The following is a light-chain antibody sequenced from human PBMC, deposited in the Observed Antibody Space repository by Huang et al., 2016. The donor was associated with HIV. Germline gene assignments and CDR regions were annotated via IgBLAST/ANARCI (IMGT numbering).Light chain of an antibody. CDR3: HQYYATGT. CDR1: QSLLYSSNNKNY. V-gene: IGKV4-1*01. Sequence: DIVMTQSPDSLAVSLGERATINCKSSQSLLYSSNNKNYLAWYQPKPGQPPKLLIYWGSTRESGVPDRFSGSGSETDFTLTISSLQAEDVAVYYCHQYYATGTFGQGTKVEI. CDR2: WGS. J-gene: IGKJ1*01.